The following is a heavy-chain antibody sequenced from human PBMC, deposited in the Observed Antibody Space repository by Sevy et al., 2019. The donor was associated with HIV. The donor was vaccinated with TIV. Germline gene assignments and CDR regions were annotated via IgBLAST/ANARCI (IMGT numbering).Heavy chain of an antibody. CDR1: GYIFTDHY. V-gene: IGHV1-2*02. J-gene: IGHJ6*02. CDR2: INSDSGVT. D-gene: IGHD4-4*01. Sequence: ASVKVSCKASGYIFTDHYIHWVRQAPGQGLEWMAWINSDSGVTNYAQRFQGEVTVTRDTSLSTAYLELSRLKSNDTAIYYCARLTTQPTSDLYGMDVWGQGTRVTVSS. CDR3: ARLTTQPTSDLYGMDV.